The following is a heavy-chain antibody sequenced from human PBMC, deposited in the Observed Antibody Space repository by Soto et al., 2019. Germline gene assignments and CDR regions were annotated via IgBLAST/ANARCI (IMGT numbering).Heavy chain of an antibody. CDR2: ISYDGSNT. V-gene: IGHV3-30*03. CDR1: GFTFSSYG. Sequence: GGSLRLSCAASGFTFSSYGMHWVRQAPGRGLEWVALISYDGSNTYYADSVKGRFTISRDNSKNTLYLQMTSLRAGDTAVYFCARGSQYYYDGSGPLDCWGQGTLVTVSS. J-gene: IGHJ4*02. D-gene: IGHD3-22*01. CDR3: ARGSQYYYDGSGPLDC.